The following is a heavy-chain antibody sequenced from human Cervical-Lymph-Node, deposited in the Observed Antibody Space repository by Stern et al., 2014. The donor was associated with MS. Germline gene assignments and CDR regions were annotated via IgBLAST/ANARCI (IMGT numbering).Heavy chain of an antibody. D-gene: IGHD3-22*01. CDR3: ARGRSVYYYVPPGRGGDWFDP. CDR2: LNLDGSEK. J-gene: IGHJ5*02. CDR1: GFTFSTYW. Sequence: EVQLVESGGALVQPGGSLRLSCAASGFTFSTYWMSWVRQAPGKGLEWVANLNLDGSEKYYVGSVKGRFTVSRNNTENSLYLQMDRLTDEDAAVYYCARGRSVYYYVPPGRGGDWFDPWGQGTLVTVSS. V-gene: IGHV3-7*01.